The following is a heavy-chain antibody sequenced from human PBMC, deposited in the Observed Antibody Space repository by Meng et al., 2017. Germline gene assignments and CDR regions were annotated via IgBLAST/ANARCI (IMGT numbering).Heavy chain of an antibody. CDR2: INHSGST. J-gene: IGHJ6*02. Sequence: SETLSLTCAVYGGSFSGYYWSWIRQPPGKGLEWIGEINHSGSTNYNPSLKSRVTISVDTSKNQFSLKLSSVTAGDTALYYCARVQVVGAGTQDYYYYGMEFWAQGTRSPSP. CDR3: ARVQVVGAGTQDYYYYGMEF. V-gene: IGHV4-34*01. D-gene: IGHD2-15*01. CDR1: GGSFSGYY.